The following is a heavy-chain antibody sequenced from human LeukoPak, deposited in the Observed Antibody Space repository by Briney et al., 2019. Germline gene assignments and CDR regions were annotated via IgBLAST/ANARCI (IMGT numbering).Heavy chain of an antibody. CDR2: IWYDGSNK. Sequence: GGSLRLSCAASGFTFSSYGMHWVRQAPGKGREWVAVIWYDGSNKYYADSVKGRFTISRDNSKNTLYLQMNSLRAEDTAVYYCASFDGPRYYYYYMDVWGKGTTVTVSS. V-gene: IGHV3-33*01. J-gene: IGHJ6*03. CDR3: ASFDGPRYYYYYMDV. CDR1: GFTFSSYG. D-gene: IGHD3-9*01.